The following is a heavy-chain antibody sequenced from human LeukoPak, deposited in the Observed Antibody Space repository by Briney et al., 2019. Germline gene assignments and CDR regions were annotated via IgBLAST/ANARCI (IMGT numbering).Heavy chain of an antibody. D-gene: IGHD5-18*01. CDR1: GYTFTSYA. CDR2: ISTNTGNP. CDR3: ARAMSSYGKGAFDI. Sequence: ASVKVSCKASGYTFTSYAMNWVRQAPGQGLEWMGWISTNTGNPTYAQGFTGRFVFSLDTSVSTAYLQIGSLKAEDTAVYYCARAMSSYGKGAFDIWGQGTMVTVSS. V-gene: IGHV7-4-1*01. J-gene: IGHJ3*02.